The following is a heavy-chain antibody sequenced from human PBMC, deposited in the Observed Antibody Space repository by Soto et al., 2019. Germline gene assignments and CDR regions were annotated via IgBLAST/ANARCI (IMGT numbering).Heavy chain of an antibody. V-gene: IGHV4-61*01. D-gene: IGHD1-1*01. CDR2: IYYSGST. CDR3: AGDDWNDLTNDAFDI. CDR1: GGSVSSGSYY. J-gene: IGHJ3*02. Sequence: QVQLQESGPGLVKPSETLSLTCTVSGGSVSSGSYYWSWIRQPPGKGLEWIGYIYYSGSTNYNPSLKSRVTLSVDTDKIQLSLKLSYVPAADRAVYYCAGDDWNDLTNDAFDIWGQGTLVPVSS.